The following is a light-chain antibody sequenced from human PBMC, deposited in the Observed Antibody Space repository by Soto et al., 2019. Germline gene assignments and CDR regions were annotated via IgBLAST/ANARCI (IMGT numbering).Light chain of an antibody. CDR2: DVS. Sequence: QSVLTQPASVSGSPGQSITISCTGTSSDVGGYNYVSWYQHHPGKAPKFLIYDVSNRPSGVSNRFSGSKSCNTASLTISGLQAEDEADYYCSSYTSSGTLYVFGTGTKVTVL. V-gene: IGLV2-14*03. CDR1: SSDVGGYNY. J-gene: IGLJ1*01. CDR3: SSYTSSGTLYV.